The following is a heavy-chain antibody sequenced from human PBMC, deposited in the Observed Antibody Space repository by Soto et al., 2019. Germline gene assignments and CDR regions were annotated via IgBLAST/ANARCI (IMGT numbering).Heavy chain of an antibody. D-gene: IGHD3-22*01. V-gene: IGHV3-33*01. CDR1: GFTFSSYG. Sequence: QSGGSLRLSCAASGFTFSSYGMHWVRQAPGKGLEWVAVIWYDGSNKYYADSVKGRFTISRDNSKNTLYLQMNSLRAEDTAVYYCARGGYYYDSSGSINPETDAFDIWGQGTMVTVSS. J-gene: IGHJ3*02. CDR2: IWYDGSNK. CDR3: ARGGYYYDSSGSINPETDAFDI.